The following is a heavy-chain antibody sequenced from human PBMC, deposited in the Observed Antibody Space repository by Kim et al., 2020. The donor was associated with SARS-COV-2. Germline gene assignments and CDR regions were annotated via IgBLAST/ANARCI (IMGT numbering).Heavy chain of an antibody. D-gene: IGHD2-2*01. V-gene: IGHV3-33*07. Sequence: GGSLRLSCAASGFTFSSYDMYWVRQAPGKGLEWVAVIWYDGSNKYYPDSVKGRFTISRDNSKNTVYLQMNSLRAEDTAVYYCASSYCISTSCSDYWGQGTLVTVSS. CDR3: ASSYCISTSCSDY. CDR1: GFTFSSYD. J-gene: IGHJ4*02. CDR2: IWYDGSNK.